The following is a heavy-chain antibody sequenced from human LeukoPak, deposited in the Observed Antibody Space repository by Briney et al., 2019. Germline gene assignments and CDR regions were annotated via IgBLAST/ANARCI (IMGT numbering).Heavy chain of an antibody. J-gene: IGHJ4*02. Sequence: SETLSLTCTVSGGSISSGSYYWGWIRQPPGKGLEWIGSIYYSGSTYYNPSLKSRVTISVDTSKNQFSLKLSSVTAADTAVYYCARGGSITMIVVVIWGAFDYWGQGTLVTVSS. CDR1: GGSISSGSYY. CDR2: IYYSGST. V-gene: IGHV4-39*07. D-gene: IGHD3-22*01. CDR3: ARGGSITMIVVVIWGAFDY.